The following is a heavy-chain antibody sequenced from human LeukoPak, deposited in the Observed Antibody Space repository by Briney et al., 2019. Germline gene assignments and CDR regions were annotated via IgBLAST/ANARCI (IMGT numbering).Heavy chain of an antibody. V-gene: IGHV3-74*01. Sequence: PGGSLRLSCAASGFTFNNYWIHWVRQVPGKGLVWVSRINNDGSSASYVDSVKGRFTISRDNAKNTLFLQMNSLRAEDTAVYYCAKGGKWDVTPFDYWGQGTLVTVSS. CDR2: INNDGSSA. CDR1: GFTFNNYW. D-gene: IGHD1-26*01. J-gene: IGHJ4*02. CDR3: AKGGKWDVTPFDY.